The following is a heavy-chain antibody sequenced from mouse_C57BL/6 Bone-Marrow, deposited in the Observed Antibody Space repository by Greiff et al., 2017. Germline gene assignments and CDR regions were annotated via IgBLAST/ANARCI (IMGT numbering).Heavy chain of an antibody. V-gene: IGHV10-1*01. CDR3: VSSIVWSGKDAMDY. D-gene: IGHD1-1*01. CDR2: IRSKSNNYAT. CDR1: GFSFNTYA. J-gene: IGHJ4*01. Sequence: EVKVEESGGGLVQPKGSLKLSCAASGFSFNTYAMNWVRQAPGKGLEWVARIRSKSNNYATYYADSVKDRFTISRDDSESMIYLQMNNLKTEDTAMYYCVSSIVWSGKDAMDYWGQGTSVTVSS.